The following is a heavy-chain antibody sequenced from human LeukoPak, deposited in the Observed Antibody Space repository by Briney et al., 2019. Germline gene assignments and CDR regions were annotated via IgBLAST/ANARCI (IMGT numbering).Heavy chain of an antibody. J-gene: IGHJ4*02. CDR2: IYYSGST. CDR1: GDSISSSSYY. V-gene: IGHV4-39*07. Sequence: PSETLSLTCTVSGDSISSSSYYWGWIRQSPGKGLEWIGSIYYSGSTYYNPSRKSRVTISVDTSKNQFSLKLSSVTAADTAVYYCAREINDSSGYYVDYWGQGNLVTVSS. CDR3: AREINDSSGYYVDY. D-gene: IGHD3-22*01.